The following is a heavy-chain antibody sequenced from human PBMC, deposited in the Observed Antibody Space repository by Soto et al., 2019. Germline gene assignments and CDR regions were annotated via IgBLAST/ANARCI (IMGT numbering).Heavy chain of an antibody. Sequence: PGGSLRLSCAASGFTFSSYGMHWVRQAPGKGLEWVAVISYDGSNKYYADSVKGRFTISRDNSKNTLYLQMNSLRAEDTAVYYCASGEIAYSGSYSPDFDYWGQGTLVTVSS. J-gene: IGHJ4*02. CDR1: GFTFSSYG. V-gene: IGHV3-30*03. CDR2: ISYDGSNK. D-gene: IGHD1-26*01. CDR3: ASGEIAYSGSYSPDFDY.